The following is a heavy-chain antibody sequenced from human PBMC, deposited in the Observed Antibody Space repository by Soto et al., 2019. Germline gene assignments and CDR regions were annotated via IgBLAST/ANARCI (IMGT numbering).Heavy chain of an antibody. CDR1: GGSISSGDYY. V-gene: IGHV4-30-4*01. CDR2: IYYSGST. Sequence: NPSETLSLTCTVSGGSISSGDYYWSWIRQPPGKGLEWIGYIYYSGSTYYNPSLKSRVTISVDTSKNQFSLKLSSVTAADTAVYYCARDYYDSSGYYYVRGNAFDIWGQGTMVTVSS. CDR3: ARDYYDSSGYYYVRGNAFDI. D-gene: IGHD3-22*01. J-gene: IGHJ3*02.